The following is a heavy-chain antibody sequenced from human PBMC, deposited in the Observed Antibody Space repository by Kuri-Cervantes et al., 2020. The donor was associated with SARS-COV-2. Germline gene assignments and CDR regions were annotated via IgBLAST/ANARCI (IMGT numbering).Heavy chain of an antibody. J-gene: IGHJ4*02. V-gene: IGHV3-30*02. CDR1: EFTFSSYG. Sequence: GGSLRLSCAASEFTFSSYGMHWVRQAPGKGLEWVAFIRYDGSNKYYADSVKGRFTISRDNSKNTLYLQMNSLRAEDTAVYYCASQLLEVFDYWGQGTLVTVSS. D-gene: IGHD3-3*01. CDR3: ASQLLEVFDY. CDR2: IRYDGSNK.